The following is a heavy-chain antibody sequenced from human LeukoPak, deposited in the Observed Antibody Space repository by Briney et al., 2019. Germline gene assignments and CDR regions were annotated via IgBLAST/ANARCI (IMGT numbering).Heavy chain of an antibody. CDR3: ARDFHRRLYDSSGYYLY. Sequence: SVKVSCKASGGTFSSYAISWVRQAPGQGLEWMGGIIPIFGTANYAQKFQGRVTITADKSTSTAYMELSSLRSEDTAVYYCARDFHRRLYDSSGYYLYWGQGTLVTVSS. CDR1: GGTFSSYA. D-gene: IGHD3-22*01. V-gene: IGHV1-69*06. J-gene: IGHJ4*02. CDR2: IIPIFGTA.